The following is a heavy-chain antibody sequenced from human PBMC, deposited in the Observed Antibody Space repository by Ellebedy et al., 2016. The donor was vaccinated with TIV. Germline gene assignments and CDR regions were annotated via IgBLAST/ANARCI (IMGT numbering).Heavy chain of an antibody. Sequence: MPSETLSLTCTVSGGSISSYYWSWIRQPAGKGLEWIGRIYTSGSTNYNPSLKSRVTMSVDTSKNQFSLKLSSVTAADTAVYDCSRDRKRASPPTYYYYYGMDVWGQGTTVTVSS. CDR2: IYTSGST. D-gene: IGHD5-24*01. J-gene: IGHJ6*02. CDR1: GGSISSYY. V-gene: IGHV4-4*07. CDR3: SRDRKRASPPTYYYYYGMDV.